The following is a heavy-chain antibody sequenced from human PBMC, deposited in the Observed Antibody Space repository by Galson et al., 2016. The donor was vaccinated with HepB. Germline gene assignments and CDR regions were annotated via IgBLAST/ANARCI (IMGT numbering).Heavy chain of an antibody. CDR3: ARDISVRAAGLDY. Sequence: SVKVSCKASRYTFTNYHIHWVRQAPGQGLEWLGRINPKTGGTNYGQNFQGRITMTTDTSTSTAYVELRTLRSDDTAVYYCARDISVRAAGLDYWGQGTLVTVSS. D-gene: IGHD3-10*01. V-gene: IGHV1-2*06. J-gene: IGHJ4*02. CDR1: RYTFTNYH. CDR2: INPKTGGT.